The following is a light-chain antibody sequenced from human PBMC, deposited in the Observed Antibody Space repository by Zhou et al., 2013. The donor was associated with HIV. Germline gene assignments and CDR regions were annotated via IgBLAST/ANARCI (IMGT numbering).Light chain of an antibody. CDR3: LQHNSTRT. J-gene: IGKJ1*01. Sequence: DIQMTQSPSSLSASVGDTVTITCRASQSISGYLNWYQQKPGKAPKRLIYAASSLQSGVPSRFSGSGSGTEFTLTISSLQPEDFATYYCLQHNSTRTFGQGTKVEIK. CDR2: AAS. CDR1: QSISGY. V-gene: IGKV1-17*01.